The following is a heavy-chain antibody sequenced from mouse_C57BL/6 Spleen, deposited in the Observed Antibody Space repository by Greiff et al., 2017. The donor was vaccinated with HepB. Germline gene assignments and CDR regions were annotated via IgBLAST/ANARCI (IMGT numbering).Heavy chain of an antibody. J-gene: IGHJ3*01. CDR2: INPNYGTT. D-gene: IGHD1-1*01. CDR1: GYSFTDYN. CDR3: ARSDYYGSSLAWFAY. Sequence: EVQLQQSGPELVKPGASVKISCKASGYSFTDYNMNWVKQSNGKSLEWIGVINPNYGTTSYNQKFKGKATLTVDQSSSTAYMQLNSLTSEDSAVYYCARSDYYGSSLAWFAYWGQGTLVTVSA. V-gene: IGHV1-39*01.